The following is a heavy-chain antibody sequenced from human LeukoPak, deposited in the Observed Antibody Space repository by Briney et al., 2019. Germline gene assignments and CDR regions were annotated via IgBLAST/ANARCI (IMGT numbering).Heavy chain of an antibody. D-gene: IGHD6-6*01. J-gene: IGHJ2*01. CDR2: IYTSGST. Sequence: SETLSLTCSVSDGSISSYFWSWIRQPAGKGLEWIGRIYTSGSTNYNPSLKSRVTMSVDTSKNQFSLKLNSVTAADTAVYYYARGWGYIAARHWYFDLWGRGTLVTVSS. V-gene: IGHV4-4*07. CDR3: ARGWGYIAARHWYFDL. CDR1: DGSISSYF.